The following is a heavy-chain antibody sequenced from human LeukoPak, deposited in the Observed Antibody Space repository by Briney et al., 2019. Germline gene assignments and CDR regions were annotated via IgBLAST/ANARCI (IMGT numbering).Heavy chain of an antibody. CDR1: GGTFSSHA. Sequence: SVKVSCKASGGTFSSHAISWVRQAPGQGLEWMGGIIPIFGTANYAQKFQGRVTITTDESTSTAYMELSSLRSEDTAVYYCATGLTKSFYYYYMDVWGKGTTVTVSS. CDR2: IIPIFGTA. D-gene: IGHD4/OR15-4a*01. J-gene: IGHJ6*03. V-gene: IGHV1-69*05. CDR3: ATGLTKSFYYYYMDV.